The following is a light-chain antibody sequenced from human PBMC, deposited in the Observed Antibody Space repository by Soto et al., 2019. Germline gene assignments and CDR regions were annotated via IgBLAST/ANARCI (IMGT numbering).Light chain of an antibody. V-gene: IGKV3-20*01. Sequence: EMGLTQSPGTLSLSPGERATLSCRASQSVSSSYLAWYQQKPGQAPRLLIYGASSRATGIPDTFSGSGSGTDFTLTISRLEPEDVAVYYCQQYGSSPWTFGQGTKV. CDR2: GAS. J-gene: IGKJ1*01. CDR3: QQYGSSPWT. CDR1: QSVSSSY.